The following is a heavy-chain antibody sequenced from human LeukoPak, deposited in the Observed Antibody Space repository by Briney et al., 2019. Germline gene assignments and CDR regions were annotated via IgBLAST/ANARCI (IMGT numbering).Heavy chain of an antibody. CDR3: AKDQLWVRYFDY. D-gene: IGHD5-18*01. CDR2: ISGSGGST. Sequence: GGSLRLSCAASGFTFSTYTMNWVRQAPGKGLEWVSAISGSGGSTYYADSVKGRFTISTDNSKNTLYLQMNSLRAEDTAVYYCAKDQLWVRYFDYWGQGTLVTVSS. CDR1: GFTFSTYT. J-gene: IGHJ4*02. V-gene: IGHV3-23*01.